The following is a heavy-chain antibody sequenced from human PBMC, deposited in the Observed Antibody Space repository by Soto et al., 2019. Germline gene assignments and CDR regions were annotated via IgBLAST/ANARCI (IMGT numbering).Heavy chain of an antibody. CDR3: ARRGTYYFDS. Sequence: QLQLQESGSGLVKPSQTLNLTCAVSGGSINNGGYSWSWIRQPPGKGLEWTGDIYPSGRTSYNPSLKSRVTVSGDRSENRFFLNVTSVTAADTAVYYCARRGTYYFDSWGQGTLVTVSS. V-gene: IGHV4-30-2*01. CDR2: IYPSGRT. J-gene: IGHJ4*02. D-gene: IGHD1-26*01. CDR1: GGSINNGGYS.